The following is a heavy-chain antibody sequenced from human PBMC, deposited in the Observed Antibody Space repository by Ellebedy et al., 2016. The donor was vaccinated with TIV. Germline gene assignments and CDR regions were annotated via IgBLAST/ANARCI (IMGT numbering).Heavy chain of an antibody. CDR1: RFTFSIYW. D-gene: IGHD1-1*01. CDR3: ARAVSTGTVDY. CDR2: INQDGSEE. V-gene: IGHV3-7*04. J-gene: IGHJ4*02. Sequence: GESLEISCAASRFTFSIYWMSWVRQAPGKGLEWVANINQDGSEEYYVDSVNGRFTISRDNSKNSLFLQMNSLRVEDTAMYFCARAVSTGTVDYWGQGTLVIVSS.